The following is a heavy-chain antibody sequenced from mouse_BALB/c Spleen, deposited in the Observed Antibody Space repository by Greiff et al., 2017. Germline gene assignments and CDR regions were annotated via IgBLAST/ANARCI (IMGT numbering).Heavy chain of an antibody. D-gene: IGHD2-14*01. Sequence: VQLKESGPGLVKPSQSLSLTCSVTGYSITSGYYWNWIRQFPGNKLEWMGYISYDGSNNYNPSLKNRISITRDTSKNQFFLKLNSVTTEDTATYYCASYYRSSWFAYWGQGTLVTVSA. J-gene: IGHJ3*01. CDR2: ISYDGSN. CDR3: ASYYRSSWFAY. CDR1: GYSITSGYY. V-gene: IGHV3-6*02.